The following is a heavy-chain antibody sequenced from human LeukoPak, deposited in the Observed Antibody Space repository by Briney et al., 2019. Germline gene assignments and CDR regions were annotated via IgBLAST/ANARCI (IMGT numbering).Heavy chain of an antibody. D-gene: IGHD5-24*01. V-gene: IGHV3-64D*06. J-gene: IGHJ4*02. CDR1: GFTFSTYV. CDR2: ISSNGDNT. Sequence: GGSLRLSCSVSGFTFSTYVMHWVRQAPGKGLEYVSAISSNGDNTYYADSVKGRFTISRDNSKNTLYLQMSSLRADDTAVYYWVRGMGYWGQGTLVTVSS. CDR3: VRGMGY.